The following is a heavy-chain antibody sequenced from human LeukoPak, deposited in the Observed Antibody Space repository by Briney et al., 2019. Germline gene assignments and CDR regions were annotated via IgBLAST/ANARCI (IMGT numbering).Heavy chain of an antibody. CDR3: ARGGWNKFDY. D-gene: IGHD3-22*01. CDR1: GYSISTGYY. V-gene: IGHV4-61*01. CDR2: IFYSGTT. Sequence: SETLSLTCTVSGYSISTGYYWDWIRQPPGKGLEWIGFIFYSGTTNYNPSLKSRVTISVDTSKNQFSLKLSSVTAADTAVYYCARGGWNKFDYWGQGTLVTVSS. J-gene: IGHJ4*02.